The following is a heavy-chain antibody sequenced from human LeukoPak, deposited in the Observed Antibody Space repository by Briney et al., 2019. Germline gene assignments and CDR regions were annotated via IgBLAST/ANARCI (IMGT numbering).Heavy chain of an antibody. D-gene: IGHD5-12*01. J-gene: IGHJ4*02. CDR3: ARGGIRGYSAFDNLDF. V-gene: IGHV4-59*11. CDR1: GGSIGSHY. CDR2: IYYSGST. Sequence: SETLSLTCTVSGGSIGSHYWSWIRQPPGKGLEWIGYIYYSGSTNYNPSLKSPVTISLDTSKNQFSLTLSSVTAADTAVYYCARGGIRGYSAFDNLDFWGLGTHVTVSS.